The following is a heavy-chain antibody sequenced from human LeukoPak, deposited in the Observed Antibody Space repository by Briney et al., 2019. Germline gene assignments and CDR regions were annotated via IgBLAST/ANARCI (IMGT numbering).Heavy chain of an antibody. D-gene: IGHD6-6*01. J-gene: IGHJ4*02. Sequence: GGSLRLSCAASGFTFSSYGMSWVRQAPGKGLEWVSAISGSGGSTYYADSVKGRFTISRDNSKNTLYLQMNSLRAEDTAVYYCARGAGLYSSSSFLDYWGQGTLVTVSS. V-gene: IGHV3-23*01. CDR3: ARGAGLYSSSSFLDY. CDR2: ISGSGGST. CDR1: GFTFSSYG.